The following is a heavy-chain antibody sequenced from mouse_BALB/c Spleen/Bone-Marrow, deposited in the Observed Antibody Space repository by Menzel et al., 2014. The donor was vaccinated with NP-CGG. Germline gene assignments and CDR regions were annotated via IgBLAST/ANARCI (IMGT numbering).Heavy chain of an antibody. V-gene: IGHV3-1*02. CDR1: GYSITSGYG. D-gene: IGHD1-1*01. Sequence: EVMLVESGPDLVKPSQSLSLTCTVAGYSITSGYGWHWIRQFPGNTLEWMGYIHYSGSTNYNPSLQSRISITRDTSKNQFFLQLNSVTTEDTATYYCVRETTVVADFDYWGQGTTLTVSS. CDR2: IHYSGST. CDR3: VRETTVVADFDY. J-gene: IGHJ2*01.